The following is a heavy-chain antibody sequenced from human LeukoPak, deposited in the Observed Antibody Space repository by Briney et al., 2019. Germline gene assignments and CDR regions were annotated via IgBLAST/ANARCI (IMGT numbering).Heavy chain of an antibody. J-gene: IGHJ4*02. V-gene: IGHV3-53*01. Sequence: PGGSLRLSCAASGFTVTSNYMTWVRQAPGKGLEWVSVICSDGSTYYADSVKGRFSISRDHSKNTVFLQMNSLRAEDTAVYYCARAIQSQLLKGYFDFWGQGALVTVSS. D-gene: IGHD2-2*01. CDR2: ICSDGST. CDR1: GFTVTSNY. CDR3: ARAIQSQLLKGYFDF.